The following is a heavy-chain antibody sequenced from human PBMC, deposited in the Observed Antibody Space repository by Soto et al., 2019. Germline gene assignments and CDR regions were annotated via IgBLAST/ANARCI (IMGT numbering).Heavy chain of an antibody. Sequence: QLQLVESGGGVVQPGRSLRLSCAASGFTFSNYDMHWVRQAPGKGLEWVAGISYDGTKTYYADSVTGRFTVSRDNSKNTLYLQMNSPRVEDTAVYYCARVTGDRYYYYYMDVWGKGTTVTVSS. J-gene: IGHJ6*03. CDR3: ARVTGDRYYYYYMDV. D-gene: IGHD7-27*01. CDR2: ISYDGTKT. V-gene: IGHV3-33*05. CDR1: GFTFSNYD.